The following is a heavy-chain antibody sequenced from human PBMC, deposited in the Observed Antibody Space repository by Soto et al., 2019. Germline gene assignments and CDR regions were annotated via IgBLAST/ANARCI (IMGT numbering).Heavy chain of an antibody. D-gene: IGHD3-16*01. Sequence: QVKVVKSGAEVKKPGSAVKVSCKVSGGIFTNNAISWVRQAPGQGREWLGGVIPLFDTAFYAQIFRGRLSTSADGATTTAYMELSGRTSADSAVYFCATGGHNDGYNFYHGMDVWGQGPTVTVS. J-gene: IGHJ6*02. V-gene: IGHV1-69*01. CDR3: ATGGHNDGYNFYHGMDV. CDR2: VIPLFDTA. CDR1: GGIFTNNA.